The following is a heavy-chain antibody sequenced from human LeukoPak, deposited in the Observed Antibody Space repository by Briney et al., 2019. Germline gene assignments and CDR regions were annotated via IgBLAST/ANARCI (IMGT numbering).Heavy chain of an antibody. V-gene: IGHV3-9*01. CDR1: GFTFDDYA. Sequence: GRSLRLSCAASGFTFDDYAMHWVRHAPGKGLEWVSGISWDSANIGYADSVKGRFTISRDNTKDSLYLQMNSLRAEDTALYYCAKESSVYCTDGVCSLDFWGQGSLVTVSS. D-gene: IGHD2-8*01. J-gene: IGHJ4*02. CDR3: AKESSVYCTDGVCSLDF. CDR2: ISWDSANI.